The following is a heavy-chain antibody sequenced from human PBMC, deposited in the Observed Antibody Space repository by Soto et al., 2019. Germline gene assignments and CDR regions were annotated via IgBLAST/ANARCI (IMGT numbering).Heavy chain of an antibody. D-gene: IGHD3-16*01. CDR2: INHSGST. CDR3: ARGGPTLGY. CDR1: GGSFSGYY. V-gene: IGHV4-34*01. J-gene: IGHJ4*02. Sequence: QVQLQQWGAGLLKPSETLSLTCAVYGGSFSGYYWSWIRQPPGKGLEWIGEINHSGSTNYNPSLKSRVTISVGTCKNQSSLKMSSVTAAGTAVYYCARGGPTLGYWGQGTLVTVSS.